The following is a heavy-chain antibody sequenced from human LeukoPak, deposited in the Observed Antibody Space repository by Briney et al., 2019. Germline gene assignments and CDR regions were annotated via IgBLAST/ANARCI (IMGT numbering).Heavy chain of an antibody. Sequence: ASVKVSCKASGYTFTGYYMHWVRQAPGQGLEWMGWISAYNGNTNYAQKLQGRVTMTTDTSTSTAYMELRSLRSDDTAVYYCARGPDIVVVPAAYDAFDIWGQGTMVTVSS. CDR1: GYTFTGYY. CDR3: ARGPDIVVVPAAYDAFDI. CDR2: ISAYNGNT. V-gene: IGHV1-18*04. J-gene: IGHJ3*02. D-gene: IGHD2-2*01.